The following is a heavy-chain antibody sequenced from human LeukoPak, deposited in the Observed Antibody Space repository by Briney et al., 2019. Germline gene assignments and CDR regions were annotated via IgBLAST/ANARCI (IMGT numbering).Heavy chain of an antibody. J-gene: IGHJ3*02. V-gene: IGHV3-23*01. D-gene: IGHD3-10*01. CDR1: GFTFSSYG. CDR3: AKVSMVRGVIFAFDI. Sequence: PGGSLRLSCAASGFTFSSYGMSWVRQAPGKGLEWVSAISGSGGSTYYADSVKGRFTISRDNSKNTLYLQMNSLRAEDTAVYYRAKVSMVRGVIFAFDIWGQGTMVTVSS. CDR2: ISGSGGST.